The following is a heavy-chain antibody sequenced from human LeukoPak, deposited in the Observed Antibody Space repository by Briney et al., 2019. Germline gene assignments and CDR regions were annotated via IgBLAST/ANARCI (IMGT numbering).Heavy chain of an antibody. Sequence: GGSLRLSCKVSGFTVSSNSWSWVRQAPGKGLEWVSFISSGGNTDHSDSVKGRFTISRDNSKNTLYLQMNSLKAEDTAIYYCAKDIRSGCYLCAFDIWGQGTRVTVSS. CDR2: ISSGGNT. CDR1: GFTVSSNS. J-gene: IGHJ3*02. V-gene: IGHV3-53*01. CDR3: AKDIRSGCYLCAFDI. D-gene: IGHD6-19*01.